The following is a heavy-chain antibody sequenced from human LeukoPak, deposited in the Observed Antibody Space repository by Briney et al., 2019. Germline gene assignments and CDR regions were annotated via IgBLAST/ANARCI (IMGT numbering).Heavy chain of an antibody. Sequence: GGTLRLSCAASGFTFSGFAMSWIRQAPGKGLEWVSSISRSGESTFYADSVRGRFTISRDNSKNTVSLQMESLRAEGTALYYCAKDYAVGSIDYWGQGTLVTVSS. CDR2: ISRSGEST. J-gene: IGHJ4*02. CDR3: AKDYAVGSIDY. V-gene: IGHV3-23*01. D-gene: IGHD3-16*01. CDR1: GFTFSGFA.